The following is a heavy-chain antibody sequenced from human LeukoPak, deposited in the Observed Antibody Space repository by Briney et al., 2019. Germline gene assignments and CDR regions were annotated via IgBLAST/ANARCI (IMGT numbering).Heavy chain of an antibody. CDR1: GFTFSKYA. Sequence: GGSLRLSCAASGFTFSKYALTWVRQAPGQGLECVSVISGSGDYTYYADSVKGRFTISRDNSKNTLYLQMNSLRDEDMAVYYCAKNLPYRDNPAYRSWPLDFWGQGTLVTVSS. V-gene: IGHV3-23*01. CDR2: ISGSGDYT. J-gene: IGHJ4*02. CDR3: AKNLPYRDNPAYRSWPLDF. D-gene: IGHD3-16*02.